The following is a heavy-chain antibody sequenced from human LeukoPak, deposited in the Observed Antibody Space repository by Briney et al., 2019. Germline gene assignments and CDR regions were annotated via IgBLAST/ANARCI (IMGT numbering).Heavy chain of an antibody. Sequence: PSETLSLTCAVYGGSFSGYYWSWIRQPPGKGLEWIGEINHSGSTNYNPSLKSRVTISVDTSKNQFSLKLSSVTAADTAVYYCARADCSGGSYYSFWGQGTLVTVSS. J-gene: IGHJ4*02. CDR1: GGSFSGYY. D-gene: IGHD2-15*01. V-gene: IGHV4-34*01. CDR3: ARADCSGGSYYSF. CDR2: INHSGST.